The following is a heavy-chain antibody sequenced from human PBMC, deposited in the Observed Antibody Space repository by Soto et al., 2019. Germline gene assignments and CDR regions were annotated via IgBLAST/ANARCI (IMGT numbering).Heavy chain of an antibody. CDR1: GFIFSSYA. V-gene: IGHV3-21*01. CDR3: ASRHYGMDV. J-gene: IGHJ6*02. Sequence: GGSLRLSCSASGFIFSSYAMHWVRQSPGKGLEWVSSITSSSSYIYYADSVKGRFTTSRDNAKNSLYLQMNSLRAEDTAVYYCASRHYGMDVWGQGTTVTVSS. CDR2: ITSSSSYI.